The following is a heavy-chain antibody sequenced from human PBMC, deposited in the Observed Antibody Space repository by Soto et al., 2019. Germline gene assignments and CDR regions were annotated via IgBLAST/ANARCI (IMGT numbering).Heavy chain of an antibody. D-gene: IGHD4-17*01. J-gene: IGHJ6*02. V-gene: IGHV3-23*01. CDR1: GFTFSSYA. CDR3: AKDLGDYGDYGYYYYGMDV. CDR2: ISGSGGST. Sequence: GGSLRLSCAASGFTFSSYAMSWVRQAPGKGLEWVSAISGSGGSTYYADSVKGRFTISRDNSKNTLYLQMNSLRAEDTAVYYCAKDLGDYGDYGYYYYGMDVWGQGTTVTVSS.